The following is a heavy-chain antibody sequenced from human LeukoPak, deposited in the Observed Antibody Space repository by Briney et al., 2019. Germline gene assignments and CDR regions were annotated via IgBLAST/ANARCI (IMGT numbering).Heavy chain of an antibody. V-gene: IGHV4-59*01. CDR3: ARGGYQMLVGWFDP. D-gene: IGHD2-2*01. Sequence: ASETLSLTCTVSGVSISSYYWSWIRQPPGKGLEWIGYIYYSGSTNYNPSLKSRVTISVDTSKNQFSLKLSSVTAGDTAVYYCARGGYQMLVGWFDPWGQGTLVTVSS. CDR2: IYYSGST. CDR1: GVSISSYY. J-gene: IGHJ5*02.